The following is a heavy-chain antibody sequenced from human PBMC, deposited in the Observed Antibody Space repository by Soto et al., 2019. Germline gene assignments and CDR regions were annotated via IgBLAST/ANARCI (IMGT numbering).Heavy chain of an antibody. CDR1: GVSINNNY. V-gene: IGHV4-59*01. D-gene: IGHD3-16*02. J-gene: IGHJ3*02. CDR2: IYFSGIT. CDR3: ARGNYDYFGGNYRYVGGAFDI. Sequence: QVQLQQSGPGLVKPSETLSLTCTVSGVSINNNYWSWVRQPPGKGLKWIGYIYFSGITNYNPSLKSRVSISVDTSKDQVSLKLTSVTAADTAMYYCARGNYDYFGGNYRYVGGAFDIWGPGTVVTVSS.